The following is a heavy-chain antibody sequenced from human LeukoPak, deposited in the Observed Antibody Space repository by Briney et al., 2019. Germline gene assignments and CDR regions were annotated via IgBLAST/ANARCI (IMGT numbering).Heavy chain of an antibody. CDR1: GFTFSSYS. D-gene: IGHD4-17*01. Sequence: GGSLRLSCAASGFTFSSYSMNWVRQAPGKGLEWVSYISSSSSTIYYADSVKGRFTISRDNAKNSLYLQMNSLRAEDTAVYYCARETAVTTGSDDYWGQGTLVTVSS. J-gene: IGHJ4*02. CDR3: ARETAVTTGSDDY. CDR2: ISSSSSTI. V-gene: IGHV3-48*04.